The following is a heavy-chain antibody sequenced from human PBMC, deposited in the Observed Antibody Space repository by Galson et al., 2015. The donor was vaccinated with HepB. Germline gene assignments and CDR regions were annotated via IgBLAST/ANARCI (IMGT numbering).Heavy chain of an antibody. V-gene: IGHV7-4-1*02. CDR1: GYTFTNYA. CDR3: ARVHNPASTVDLIDY. Sequence: SVKVSCKASGYTFTNYAMNWVRQAPGRGLEWLGWINTNTGNPTYAQGFIGRFVFSLDASVNTAYLQISSLKAEDSAFYYCARVHNPASTVDLIDYWGQGTLVTVSS. J-gene: IGHJ4*02. D-gene: IGHD1-1*01. CDR2: INTNTGNP.